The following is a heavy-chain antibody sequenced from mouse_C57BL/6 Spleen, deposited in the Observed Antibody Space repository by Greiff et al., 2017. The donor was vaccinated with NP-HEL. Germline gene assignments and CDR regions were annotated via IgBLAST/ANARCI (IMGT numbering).Heavy chain of an antibody. J-gene: IGHJ3*01. CDR2: IDPETGGT. CDR3: TKGFLNYYGSSSFAY. Sequence: QVQLQQSGAELVRPGASVTLSCKASGYTFTDYEMHWVKQTPVHGLEWIGAIDPETGGTAYNQKFKGKAILTADKSSSTAYMELRSLTSEDSAVYYCTKGFLNYYGSSSFAYWGQGTLVTVSA. D-gene: IGHD1-1*01. V-gene: IGHV1-15*01. CDR1: GYTFTDYE.